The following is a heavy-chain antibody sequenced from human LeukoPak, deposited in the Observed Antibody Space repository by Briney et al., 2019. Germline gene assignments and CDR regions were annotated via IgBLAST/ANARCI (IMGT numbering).Heavy chain of an antibody. Sequence: SETLSLTCTVSGDSISAYYWSWIRRPPGRGLEWIGYIDDSGNTNYNPSLKSRVTISVDTSKNQFSLRLNSVIATDTAVYYCARTNDWATVDFWGQGTLVTVSS. CDR3: ARTNDWATVDF. CDR2: IDDSGNT. V-gene: IGHV4-4*08. CDR1: GDSISAYY. J-gene: IGHJ4*02. D-gene: IGHD1-1*01.